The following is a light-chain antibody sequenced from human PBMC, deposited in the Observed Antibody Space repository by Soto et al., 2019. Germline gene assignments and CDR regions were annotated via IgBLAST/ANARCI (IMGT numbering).Light chain of an antibody. V-gene: IGKV3-20*01. CDR1: QSVRSNC. CDR2: GAS. Sequence: EIVLTQSPGTLSLSPGERATLSCRASQSVRSNCLAWYQQKPGQAPRLLIYGASSRATGIPDRFSGSGSGTDFTLSTSRLEPEDFAVYYCQQFGSSPPVTFGGGTKVEIK. J-gene: IGKJ4*01. CDR3: QQFGSSPPVT.